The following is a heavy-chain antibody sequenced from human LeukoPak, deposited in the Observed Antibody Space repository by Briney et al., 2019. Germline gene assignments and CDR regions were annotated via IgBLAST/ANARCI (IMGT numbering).Heavy chain of an antibody. V-gene: IGHV1-2*02. J-gene: IGHJ6*02. CDR3: ARYPELELLGLVRHYYYGMDV. CDR1: GYTFTGYY. Sequence: GASVKVSCKASGYTFTGYYMHWVRQAPGQGLEWMGWINPNSGGTNYAQKFQGRVTMTRDTSISTAYMGLSRLRSDDTAVYYCARYPELELLGLVRHYYYGMDVWGQGTTVTVSS. D-gene: IGHD1-7*01. CDR2: INPNSGGT.